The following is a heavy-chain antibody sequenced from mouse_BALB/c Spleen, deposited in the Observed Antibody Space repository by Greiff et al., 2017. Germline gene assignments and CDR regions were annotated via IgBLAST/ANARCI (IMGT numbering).Heavy chain of an antibody. CDR3: ARGDYYGSRD. CDR1: GFTFSSFG. Sequence: EVQRVESGGGLVQPGGSRKLSCAASGFTFSSFGMHWVRQAPEKGLEWVAYISSGSSTIYYADTVKGRFTISRDNPKNTLFLQMTSLRSEDTAMYYCARGDYYGSRDWGQGTLVTVSA. D-gene: IGHD1-1*01. CDR2: ISSGSSTI. V-gene: IGHV5-17*02. J-gene: IGHJ3*01.